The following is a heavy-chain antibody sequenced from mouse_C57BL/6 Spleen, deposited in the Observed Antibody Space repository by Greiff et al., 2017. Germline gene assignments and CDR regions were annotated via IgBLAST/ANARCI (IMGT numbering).Heavy chain of an antibody. V-gene: IGHV1-19*01. CDR1: GYTFTDYY. J-gene: IGHJ4*01. CDR3: ARRQLYAMDY. Sequence: EVKLVESGPVLVKPGASVKMSCKASGYTFTDYYMNWVKQSHGKSLEWIGVINPYNGGTSYNQKFKGKATLTVDKSSSTAYMELNSLTSEDSAVYYCARRQLYAMDYWGQGTSVTVSS. CDR2: INPYNGGT. D-gene: IGHD6-1*01.